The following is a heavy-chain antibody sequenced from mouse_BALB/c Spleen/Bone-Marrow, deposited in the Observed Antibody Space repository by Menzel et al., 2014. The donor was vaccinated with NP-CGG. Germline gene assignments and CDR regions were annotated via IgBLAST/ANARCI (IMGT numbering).Heavy chain of an antibody. V-gene: IGHV4-1*02. CDR2: INPDSSTI. J-gene: IGHJ2*01. CDR1: GFDFSRYW. CDR3: ARPVYRYDPPAY. D-gene: IGHD2-14*01. Sequence: EVMLVESGGGLVQPGGSLKLSCAASGFDFSRYWMSWVRQAPGKGLEWIGGINPDSSTINYTPSLKDKFIISRDNAKNPLYLQMSKVRSEDTALYYCARPVYRYDPPAYWGQGTTLTVSS.